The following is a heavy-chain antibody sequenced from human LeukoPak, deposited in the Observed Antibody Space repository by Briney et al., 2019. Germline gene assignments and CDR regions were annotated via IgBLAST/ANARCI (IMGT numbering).Heavy chain of an antibody. CDR2: IWYDGSNK. D-gene: IGHD1-26*01. Sequence: GRSLRLSCAASGLTFRNYGMHWVRQAPGKGLEWVAIIWYDGSNKYYADSVKGRFTISRDNSKNMVYLQTNSLRAEDTAVYYCRKVGTTNDGLDVWGQGTTVTVSS. V-gene: IGHV3-33*08. CDR3: RKVGTTNDGLDV. J-gene: IGHJ6*02. CDR1: GLTFRNYG.